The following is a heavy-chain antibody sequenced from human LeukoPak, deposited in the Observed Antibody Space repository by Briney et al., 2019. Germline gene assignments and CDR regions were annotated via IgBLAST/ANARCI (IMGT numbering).Heavy chain of an antibody. CDR3: ARDELYYYDSSGYYGWSDY. V-gene: IGHV1-2*02. J-gene: IGHJ4*02. Sequence: ASVKVSCKASGYTSTGYYMHWVRQAPGQGLEWMGWINPNSGGTNYAQKFQGRVTMTRDTSISTAYMELSRLRSDDTAVYYCARDELYYYDSSGYYGWSDYWGQGTLVTVSS. D-gene: IGHD3-22*01. CDR2: INPNSGGT. CDR1: GYTSTGYY.